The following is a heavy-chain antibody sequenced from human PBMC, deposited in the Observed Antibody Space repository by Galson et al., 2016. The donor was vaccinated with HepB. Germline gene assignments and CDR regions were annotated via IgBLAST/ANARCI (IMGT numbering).Heavy chain of an antibody. CDR2: LIPMFVTP. CDR3: AGGGTYGSGNTFDRWIDP. CDR1: GGTFSSYA. Sequence: SVKVSCKASGGTFSSYAISWVRQAPGQGLEWMGGLIPMFVTPSYAQKFQGRVTITADESTNTAYMELRSLRSDDTAVYYCAGGGTYGSGNTFDRWIDPWGQGTLVTVSS. V-gene: IGHV1-69*13. J-gene: IGHJ5*02. D-gene: IGHD3-10*01.